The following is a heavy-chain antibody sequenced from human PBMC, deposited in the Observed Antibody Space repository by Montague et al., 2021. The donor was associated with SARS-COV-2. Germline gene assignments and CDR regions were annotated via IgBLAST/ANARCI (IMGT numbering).Heavy chain of an antibody. V-gene: IGHV6-1*01. CDR3: ARSQHCGGGRCYSLSWFDP. Sequence: CAISGDSVSSNSAAWDWIRQSPSRGLEWLGRTYYRSLWYNDYAVSVGSRIAINPDTSKNHFSLQLDSVTPEDTAVYYCARSQHCGGGRCYSLSWFDPWGQGTLVIVSS. D-gene: IGHD2-15*01. CDR2: TYYRSLWYN. J-gene: IGHJ5*02. CDR1: GDSVSSNSAA.